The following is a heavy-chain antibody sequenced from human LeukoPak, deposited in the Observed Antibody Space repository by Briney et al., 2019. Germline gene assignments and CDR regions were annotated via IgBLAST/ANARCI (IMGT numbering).Heavy chain of an antibody. D-gene: IGHD2-8*02. CDR3: ARGYCTGNSCPIHYYGMDV. CDR2: ISARDNYI. J-gene: IGHJ6*02. V-gene: IGHV3-23*01. Sequence: GGSLRLSCAASGFTFSTYAMTWVRQAPGKGLEWVSAISARDNYIYYADSVKGRFTISRDNSNLYLQMDSLRAEDTALYYCARGYCTGNSCPIHYYGMDVWGQGTTVIVSS. CDR1: GFTFSTYA.